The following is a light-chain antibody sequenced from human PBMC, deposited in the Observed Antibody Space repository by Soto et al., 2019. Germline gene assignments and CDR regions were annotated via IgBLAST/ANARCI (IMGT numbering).Light chain of an antibody. CDR1: SSNIGADYD. CDR2: GNS. Sequence: QAVVTQPPSVSGAPGHRVTISCTGSSSNIGADYDVHWYQQLPGTAPKLLIYGNSNRPSGVPDRFSGSKSGTSASLAITGLQAEDEADYYCQSYDSSLSVLYVFGTGTKLTVL. J-gene: IGLJ1*01. V-gene: IGLV1-40*01. CDR3: QSYDSSLSVLYV.